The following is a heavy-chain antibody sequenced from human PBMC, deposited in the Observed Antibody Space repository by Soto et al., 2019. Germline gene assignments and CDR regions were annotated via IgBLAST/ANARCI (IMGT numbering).Heavy chain of an antibody. Sequence: QVQLVQSGGEVKQPGASVKVSCKTSGYTFTSYGITWVRQAPGQGLEWMGGIRGYNGDTKYVQKFQGRVTLTTDTSTNTAYMEVRSLRSDDTAVYYCARDWVGDLAYWGQGTLVTVSS. CDR1: GYTFTSYG. CDR3: ARDWVGDLAY. J-gene: IGHJ4*02. D-gene: IGHD4-17*01. CDR2: IRGYNGDT. V-gene: IGHV1-18*01.